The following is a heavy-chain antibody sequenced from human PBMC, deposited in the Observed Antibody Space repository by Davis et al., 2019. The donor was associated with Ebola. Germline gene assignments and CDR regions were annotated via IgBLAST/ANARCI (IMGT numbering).Heavy chain of an antibody. V-gene: IGHV2-5*02. CDR1: GFSLSTSGVG. CDR2: IYWDDDK. D-gene: IGHD3-3*01. Sequence: SGPTLVKPTQTLTLTCTFSGFSLSTSGVGVGWIRQPPGKALEWLALIYWDDDKRYSPSLKSRLTIAKDTSKNQVVLTMTNMDPVDTATYYCAHTSGRILEWLLFDYWGQGTLVTVSS. CDR3: AHTSGRILEWLLFDY. J-gene: IGHJ4*02.